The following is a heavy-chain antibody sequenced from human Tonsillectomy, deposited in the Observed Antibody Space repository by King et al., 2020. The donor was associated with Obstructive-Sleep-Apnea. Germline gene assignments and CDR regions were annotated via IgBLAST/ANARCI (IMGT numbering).Heavy chain of an antibody. J-gene: IGHJ4*02. V-gene: IGHV1-2*02. Sequence: VQLVESGAEVKEPGASVKVSCKASGYTFTIHWVRQAPGQGLEWMGWINPNSGDTNYAQKFQGRVTMARDTSISTAYMELSRLRSDDTAEYYCAREGGGRDLLLLYYFDYWGQGTLVTVSS. D-gene: IGHD1-26*01. CDR2: INPNSGDT. CDR1: GYTFT. CDR3: AREGGGRDLLLLYYFDY.